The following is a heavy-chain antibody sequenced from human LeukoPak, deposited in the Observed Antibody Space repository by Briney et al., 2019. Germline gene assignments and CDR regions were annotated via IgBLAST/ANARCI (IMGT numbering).Heavy chain of an antibody. V-gene: IGHV5-51*01. CDR1: GYSFTSYW. CDR3: ARLGGDGYNWGYYFDY. Sequence: GESLKISCKGPGYSFTSYWIGWVRPMPGKGLEWMGIIYPGDSDTRYSPSFQGQVTISADKSISTAYLQWSSLKASDTAMYYCARLGGDGYNWGYYFDYWGQGTLVTVSS. J-gene: IGHJ4*02. D-gene: IGHD5-24*01. CDR2: IYPGDSDT.